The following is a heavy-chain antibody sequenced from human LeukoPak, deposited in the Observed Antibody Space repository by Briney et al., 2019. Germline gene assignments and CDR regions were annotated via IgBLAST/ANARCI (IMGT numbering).Heavy chain of an antibody. J-gene: IGHJ6*02. V-gene: IGHV3-30*18. Sequence: GGSLRLSCAASGFTFSRYGMHWVRQAPGKGLEWVAVISYDGSKKYYVDSVKGRFTISRDNSKNTLYLQMNSLRAEDTAVCYCAKDNDYGSGSYFPYYYGMDVWGQGTTVTVSS. CDR1: GFTFSRYG. CDR3: AKDNDYGSGSYFPYYYGMDV. CDR2: ISYDGSKK. D-gene: IGHD3-10*01.